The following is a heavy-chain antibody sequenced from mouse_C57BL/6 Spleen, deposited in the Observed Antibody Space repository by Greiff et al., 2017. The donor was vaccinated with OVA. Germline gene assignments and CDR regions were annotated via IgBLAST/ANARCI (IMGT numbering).Heavy chain of an antibody. J-gene: IGHJ2*01. CDR1: GYTFTSYW. Sequence: QVQLQQPGAELVRPGSSVKLSCKASGYTFTSYWMDWVKQRPGQGLEWIGNIYPSDSETHYNQKFKDKATLTVDKSSSTAYMQLSSLTSEDSAVYYGARGTTVVAKDYWGQGTTLTVSS. CDR2: IYPSDSET. CDR3: ARGTTVVAKDY. V-gene: IGHV1-61*01. D-gene: IGHD1-1*01.